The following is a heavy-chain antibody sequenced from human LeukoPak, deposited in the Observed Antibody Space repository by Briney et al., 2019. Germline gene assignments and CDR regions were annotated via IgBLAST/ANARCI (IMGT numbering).Heavy chain of an antibody. CDR2: IKEDGSVK. CDR3: ARDRGWLQFDY. V-gene: IGHV3-7*01. Sequence: GGSLRLSXAASGFTFGSYWISWVRQSPGKGLEWVANIKEDGSVKYYLDSVKGRFTISRDNVKNSLYLQMNSLRAEDTAVYYCARDRGWLQFDYWGQGTLVTVS. J-gene: IGHJ4*02. D-gene: IGHD5-24*01. CDR1: GFTFGSYW.